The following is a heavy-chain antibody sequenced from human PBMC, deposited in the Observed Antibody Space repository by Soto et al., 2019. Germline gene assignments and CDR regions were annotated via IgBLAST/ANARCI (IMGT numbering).Heavy chain of an antibody. Sequence: SETLSLTCTVSGGSISSGGYYWSWIRQHPGKGLEWIGYIYYSGSTYYNPSLKSRVTISVDTSKNQFSLKLSSVSAADTAVYYCARRVYSSSWYRTDWFDPWRQGTLVTVSS. V-gene: IGHV4-31*03. J-gene: IGHJ5*02. CDR2: IYYSGST. CDR1: GGSISSGGYY. CDR3: ARRVYSSSWYRTDWFDP. D-gene: IGHD6-13*01.